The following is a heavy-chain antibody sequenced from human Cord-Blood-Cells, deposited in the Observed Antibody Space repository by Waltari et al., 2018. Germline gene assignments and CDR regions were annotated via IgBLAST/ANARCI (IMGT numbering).Heavy chain of an antibody. CDR3: ARHLDRAAAGIDY. CDR1: GGPIRSSSYY. J-gene: IGHJ4*02. CDR2: IYYSGST. V-gene: IGHV4-39*01. D-gene: IGHD6-13*01. Sequence: QLQLQESGPGLVKPSETLSLTCTGSGGPIRSSSYYWGWIRQPPGKGLEWIGSIYYSGSTYSNPSLKSRVTISVDTSKNQFSLKLSSVTAADTAVYYCARHLDRAAAGIDYWGQGTLVTVSS.